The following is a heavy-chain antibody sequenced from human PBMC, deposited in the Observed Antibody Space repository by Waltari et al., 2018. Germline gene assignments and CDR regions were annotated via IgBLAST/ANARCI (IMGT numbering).Heavy chain of an antibody. CDR2: IYHSGST. J-gene: IGHJ4*02. V-gene: IGHV4-38-2*01. CDR3: ARVEMATIWYYFDY. CDR1: GSSISSGYY. D-gene: IGHD5-12*01. Sequence: QVQLQESGPGLVKPSETLSLTCAVSGSSISSGYYWGWIRQPPGKGLEWIGRIYHSGSTYYNPSLKSRVTISVETSRDQFALKLSAVTAADSAVYYCARVEMATIWYYFDYWGQGTLVTVSS.